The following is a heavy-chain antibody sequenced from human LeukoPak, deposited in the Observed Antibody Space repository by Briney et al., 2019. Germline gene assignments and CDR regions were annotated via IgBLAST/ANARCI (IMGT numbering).Heavy chain of an antibody. CDR1: GYTFTGYY. CDR3: ARAEALYDSSGYYEDY. V-gene: IGHV1-2*02. D-gene: IGHD3-22*01. CDR2: INPNSGGT. Sequence: ASVKNSCKASGYTFTGYYMHWVRQAPGQGLEWMGWINPNSGGTTYAQKFQGRVTMTRDTSISTAYMELSRLRSDDTAVYYCARAEALYDSSGYYEDYWGQGTLVTVSS. J-gene: IGHJ4*02.